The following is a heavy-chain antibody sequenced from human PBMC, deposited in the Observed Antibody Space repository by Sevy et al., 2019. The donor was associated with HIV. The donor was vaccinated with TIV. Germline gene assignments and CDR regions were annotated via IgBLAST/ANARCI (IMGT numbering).Heavy chain of an antibody. J-gene: IGHJ6*02. CDR3: TTGRGGLLWFGELSQNYYYGMDV. CDR1: GFTFSNAW. CDR2: IKSKTDGGTT. V-gene: IGHV3-15*01. Sequence: GGSLRLSCAASGFTFSNAWMSWVRQAPGKGLEWVGRIKSKTDGGTTDYAAPVKGRFTTSRDDSKNTLYLQMNSLKTEDTAVYYCTTGRGGLLWFGELSQNYYYGMDVWGQGTTVTVSS. D-gene: IGHD3-10*01.